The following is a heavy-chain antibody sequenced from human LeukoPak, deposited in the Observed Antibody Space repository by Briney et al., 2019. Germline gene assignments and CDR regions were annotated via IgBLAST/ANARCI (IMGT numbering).Heavy chain of an antibody. V-gene: IGHV3-7*01. J-gene: IGHJ4*02. CDR1: GFTFSNYW. Sequence: AGGSLRLSCAASGFTFSNYWMGWVRQAPGKGPEWVANIKGDGSEKYYVDSVKGRFTMSRDNTKNSLYLQMNSLRAEDTAVYYCAKAGSGWLHRHFDYWGQGTLVTVSS. D-gene: IGHD6-19*01. CDR2: IKGDGSEK. CDR3: AKAGSGWLHRHFDY.